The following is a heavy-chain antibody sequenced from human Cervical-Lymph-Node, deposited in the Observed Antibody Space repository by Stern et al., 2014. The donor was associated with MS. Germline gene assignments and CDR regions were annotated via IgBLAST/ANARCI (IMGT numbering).Heavy chain of an antibody. V-gene: IGHV1-18*01. Sequence: MQLVESGAEVKKPGASVKVSCRASGYTFTSYGISWVRQAPGQGLEWMGWISTYNGNTNYAQKFQGRVTMTKDTSTSTAYMELRSLISDDTAVYYCARDIYCSGGTCYFEFFDYWGQGTLVAVS. CDR3: ARDIYCSGGTCYFEFFDY. CDR1: GYTFTSYG. D-gene: IGHD2-15*01. CDR2: ISTYNGNT. J-gene: IGHJ4*02.